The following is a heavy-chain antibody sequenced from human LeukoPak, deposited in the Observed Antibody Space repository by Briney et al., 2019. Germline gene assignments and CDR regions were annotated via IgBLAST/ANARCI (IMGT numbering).Heavy chain of an antibody. J-gene: IGHJ4*02. CDR2: ISGRSTDI. CDR1: GFTFSNYA. V-gene: IGHV3-21*01. Sequence: GGSLRLSCAASGFTFSNYAMNWVRQATGKGLEWVSSISGRSTDIYYADSVKGRFTISRDNAKNSLYLQMNSLRAEDTAVYYCARRDYYDSSGYDYWGQGTLVTVSS. D-gene: IGHD3-22*01. CDR3: ARRDYYDSSGYDY.